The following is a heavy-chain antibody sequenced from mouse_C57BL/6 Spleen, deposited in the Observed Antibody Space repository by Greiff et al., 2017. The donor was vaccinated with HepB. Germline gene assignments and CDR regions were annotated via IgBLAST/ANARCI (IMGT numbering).Heavy chain of an antibody. J-gene: IGHJ3*01. CDR1: GYTFTDYY. D-gene: IGHD4-1*01. Sequence: EVQLQQSGPELVKPGASVQISCKASGYTFTDYYMNWVKQSHGKSLEWIGDINPNNGGTSYNQKFKGKATLTVDKSSSTAYMELRSLTSEDSAVYYCARGRTGSFAYWGQGTLVTVSA. V-gene: IGHV1-26*01. CDR3: ARGRTGSFAY. CDR2: INPNNGGT.